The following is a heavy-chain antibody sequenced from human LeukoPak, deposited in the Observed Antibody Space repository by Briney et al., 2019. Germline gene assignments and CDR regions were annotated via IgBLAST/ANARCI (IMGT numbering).Heavy chain of an antibody. V-gene: IGHV1-2*04. CDR2: INPNSGGT. CDR1: GYTFTGYY. CDR3: ARDPGSEDGMDV. J-gene: IGHJ6*02. Sequence: ASVKVSRKASGYTFTGYYMHWVRQAPGQGLEWMGWINPNSGGTNYAQKFQGWVTMTRDTSISTAYMELSRLRSDDTAVYYCARDPGSEDGMDVWGQGTTVTVSS. D-gene: IGHD6-6*01.